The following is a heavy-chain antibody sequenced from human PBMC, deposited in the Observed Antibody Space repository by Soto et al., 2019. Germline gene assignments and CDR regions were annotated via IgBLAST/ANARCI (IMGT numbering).Heavy chain of an antibody. V-gene: IGHV3-30*18. CDR3: AKTLLLYSGSEHDT. J-gene: IGHJ4*02. CDR2: ISYDGGNK. D-gene: IGHD1-26*01. Sequence: QVQLVESGGGVVQPGRSLRVSCAASGISFSGYGMHWVRQTPDKGLEWVAIISYDGGNKYYAESVKGRFTISRDNSKNTVYLQMNSLRSEDTAVYYCAKTLLLYSGSEHDTWGQGTRVTVSS. CDR1: GISFSGYG.